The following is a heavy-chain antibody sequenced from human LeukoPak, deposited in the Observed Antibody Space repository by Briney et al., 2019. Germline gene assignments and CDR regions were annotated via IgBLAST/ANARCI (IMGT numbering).Heavy chain of an antibody. V-gene: IGHV3-23*01. Sequence: GGSLRLSCAASGFTFSSYGMHWVRQAPGKGLEWVSAISGSGGSTYYADSVKGRFTISRDNSKNTQYLQMNSLRAEDTAVYYCARAARFGELLSPFDYWGQGTLVTVSS. CDR3: ARAARFGELLSPFDY. D-gene: IGHD3-10*01. CDR2: ISGSGGST. CDR1: GFTFSSYG. J-gene: IGHJ4*02.